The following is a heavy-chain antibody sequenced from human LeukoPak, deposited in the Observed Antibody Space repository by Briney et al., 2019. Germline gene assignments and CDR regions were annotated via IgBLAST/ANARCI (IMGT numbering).Heavy chain of an antibody. CDR3: ARVGESSGWFNQEYYFDY. CDR1: GYTFTGYY. V-gene: IGHV1-46*01. Sequence: GASVKVSCKASGYTFTGYYMHWVRQAPGQGLEWMGIINPSGGSTSYAQKFQGRVTMTRDTSTSTVYMELSSLRSEDTAVYYCARVGESSGWFNQEYYFDYWGQGTLVTVSS. J-gene: IGHJ4*02. D-gene: IGHD6-19*01. CDR2: INPSGGST.